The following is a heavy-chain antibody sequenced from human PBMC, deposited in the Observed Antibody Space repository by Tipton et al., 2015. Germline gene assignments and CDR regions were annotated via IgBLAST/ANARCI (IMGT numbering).Heavy chain of an antibody. D-gene: IGHD3-22*01. CDR2: VYYFGDT. CDR3: ARDYDAAFGY. V-gene: IGHV4-59*01. CDR1: GVSISDFH. Sequence: TLSLTCTVSGVSISDFHWNWIRQPPGKGLEWIGHVYYFGDTDYNPALGSRVTISLDTSTSQLSLELSSLTAADTAVYYCARDYDAAFGYWGQGTLVTVSS. J-gene: IGHJ4*02.